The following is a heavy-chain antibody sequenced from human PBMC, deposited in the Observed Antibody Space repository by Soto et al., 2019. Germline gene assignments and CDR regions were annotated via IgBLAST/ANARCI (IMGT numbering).Heavy chain of an antibody. CDR3: ARDPGYSYGYN. V-gene: IGHV1-3*01. CDR1: GYTFTSYA. Sequence: ASVKVSCKASGYTFTSYAMHWVRQAPGQRLEWTACINAGNGNTRYSQKFQGRATITRDTSASTAYMELSSLRSEDTAVYYCARDPGYSYGYNWGQGTLVTFSS. CDR2: INAGNGNT. D-gene: IGHD5-18*01. J-gene: IGHJ4*02.